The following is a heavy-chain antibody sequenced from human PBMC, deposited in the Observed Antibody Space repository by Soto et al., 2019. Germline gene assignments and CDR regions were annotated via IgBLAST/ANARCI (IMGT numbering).Heavy chain of an antibody. CDR2: ISGSGGST. Sequence: PGGSLRLSCAASGFTFSSYAMSWVRQAPGKGLEWVSAISGSGGSTYYADSVKGRFTISRDNSKNTLYLQMNSLRAEDTAVYYCEKDFVATILWEPYYFDYWGQGTLVNVSS. CDR3: EKDFVATILWEPYYFDY. V-gene: IGHV3-23*01. D-gene: IGHD5-12*01. J-gene: IGHJ4*02. CDR1: GFTFSSYA.